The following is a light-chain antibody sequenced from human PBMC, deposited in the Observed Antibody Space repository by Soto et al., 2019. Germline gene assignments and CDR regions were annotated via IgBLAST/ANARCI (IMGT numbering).Light chain of an antibody. CDR2: ASS. CDR3: QLYGISPH. Sequence: DIVLTQSPGTLSLSPGERATLSCKTSQSSGSNFLAWYQHQPGQAPRLLIYASSNRATGIPDRFTGSASGTDFPLTINRLEPEDFAVYYCQLYGISPHFGQGTRLEIK. CDR1: QSSGSNF. V-gene: IGKV3-20*01. J-gene: IGKJ5*01.